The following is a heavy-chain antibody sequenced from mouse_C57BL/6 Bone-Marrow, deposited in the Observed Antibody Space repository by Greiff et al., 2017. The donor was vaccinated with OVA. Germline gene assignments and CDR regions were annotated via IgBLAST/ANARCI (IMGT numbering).Heavy chain of an antibody. CDR2: IDPENGDT. J-gene: IGHJ3*01. CDR1: GFNIKDDY. Sequence: EVQLKESGAELVRPGASVKLSCTASGFNIKDDYMHWVKQRPEQGLEWIGWIDPENGDTEYASKFQGKATITADTSSNTAYLQLSSLTSEDAAVYYCTGGNYEAWFAYWGQGTLVTVSA. D-gene: IGHD2-1*01. V-gene: IGHV14-4*01. CDR3: TGGNYEAWFAY.